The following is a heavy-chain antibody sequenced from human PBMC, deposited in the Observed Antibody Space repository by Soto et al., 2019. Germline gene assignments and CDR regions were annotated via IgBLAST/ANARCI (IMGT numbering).Heavy chain of an antibody. D-gene: IGHD5-12*01. J-gene: IGHJ6*02. CDR2: IYYSGST. Sequence: PSNTLSLTCTVPCGSISSGDYYWSWIRQPPGKGLEWIGYIYYSGSTYYNPSLKSRVTITVDTSKNQFSLKLSSVTAADTAVYYCARVRRPLRHYYYYGMDVWGQGTTVTSP. CDR3: ARVRRPLRHYYYYGMDV. CDR1: CGSISSGDYY. V-gene: IGHV4-30-4*02.